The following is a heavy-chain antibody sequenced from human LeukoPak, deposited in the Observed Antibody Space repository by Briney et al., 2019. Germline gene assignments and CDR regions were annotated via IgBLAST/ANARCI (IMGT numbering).Heavy chain of an antibody. CDR1: GSTFSSYG. CDR3: AKDFRLMVTRFWSANWFDP. J-gene: IGHJ5*02. CDR2: IRYDGSNK. D-gene: IGHD2-8*01. Sequence: GGSLRLSCAASGSTFSSYGMHWVRQAPGKGLEWVAFIRYDGSNKYYADSVKGRFTISRDNSKNTLYLQMNSLRAEDAAVYYCAKDFRLMVTRFWSANWFDPWGQGTLVTVSS. V-gene: IGHV3-30*02.